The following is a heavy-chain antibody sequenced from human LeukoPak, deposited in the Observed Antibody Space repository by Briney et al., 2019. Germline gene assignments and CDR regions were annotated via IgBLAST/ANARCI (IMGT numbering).Heavy chain of an antibody. CDR3: ARVVVPAAIYPGEGPDY. CDR2: ISAYNGNT. J-gene: IGHJ4*02. V-gene: IGHV1-18*01. CDR1: GYTFTSYG. Sequence: ASVKVSCKASGYTFTSYGISWVRQAPGQGLEWMGWISAYNGNTNYAQKPQGRVTMTTDTSTSTAYMELRSLRSDDTAVYYCARVVVPAAIYPGEGPDYWGQGTLVTVSS. D-gene: IGHD2-2*02.